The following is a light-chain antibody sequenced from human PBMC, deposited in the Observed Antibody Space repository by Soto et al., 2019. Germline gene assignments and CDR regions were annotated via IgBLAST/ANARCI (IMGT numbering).Light chain of an antibody. J-gene: IGLJ2*01. V-gene: IGLV1-40*01. CDR1: SSNIGAGYD. CDR2: GNS. CDR3: QSYDSSLSGVV. Sequence: QSVLTQPLSVSGAPGQRVTISCTGSSSNIGAGYDVHWYQQLPGTAPKLLIYGNSNRPSGVPDRFSGSKSGTSASLAITGLQAEDEADYYCQSYDSSLSGVVCGGGTKLTVL.